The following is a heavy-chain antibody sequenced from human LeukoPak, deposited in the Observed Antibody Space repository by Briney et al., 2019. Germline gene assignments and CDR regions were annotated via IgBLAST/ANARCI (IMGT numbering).Heavy chain of an antibody. J-gene: IGHJ4*02. V-gene: IGHV3-48*02. CDR2: ITSSSNTI. Sequence: AGSLSLSCAASGFTFSSYSMNWVRQAPGKGLEWVSYITSSSNTIYYADSVKGRFTISTDNAKNSLYLQMNSLRDEDTAVYYCARDEHQYFYASSGRFDYGGLGNGDTVSS. CDR3: ARDEHQYFYASSGRFDY. D-gene: IGHD3-22*01. CDR1: GFTFSSYS.